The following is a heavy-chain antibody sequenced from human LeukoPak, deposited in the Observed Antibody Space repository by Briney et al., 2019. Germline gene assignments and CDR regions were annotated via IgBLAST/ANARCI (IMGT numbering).Heavy chain of an antibody. D-gene: IGHD3-10*01. Sequence: GGSLRLSCAASGFTFSSYWMSWVRQAPGKGLEWVATIKQDGSEKYYVDSVKGRFTISRDNAKNSMYLQMHSLRAEDTAVYYCARGPSGSNNLWMDYWGQGTLVTVSS. CDR2: IKQDGSEK. J-gene: IGHJ4*02. CDR1: GFTFSSYW. CDR3: ARGPSGSNNLWMDY. V-gene: IGHV3-7*01.